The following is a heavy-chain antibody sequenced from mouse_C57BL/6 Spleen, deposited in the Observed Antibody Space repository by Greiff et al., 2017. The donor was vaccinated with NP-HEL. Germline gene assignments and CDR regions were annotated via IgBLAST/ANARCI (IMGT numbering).Heavy chain of an antibody. Sequence: QVQLKQSGAELVRPGASVTLSCKASGYTFTDYEMHWVKQTPVHGLEWIGAIDPETGGTAYNQKFKGKAILTADKSSSTAYMELRSLTSEDSAVYYCTRNYGSSRYFDVWGTGTTVTVSS. V-gene: IGHV1-15*01. CDR2: IDPETGGT. CDR1: GYTFTDYE. J-gene: IGHJ1*03. CDR3: TRNYGSSRYFDV. D-gene: IGHD1-1*01.